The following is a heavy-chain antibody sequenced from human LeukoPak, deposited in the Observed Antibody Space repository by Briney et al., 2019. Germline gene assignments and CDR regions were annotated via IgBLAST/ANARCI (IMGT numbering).Heavy chain of an antibody. D-gene: IGHD2-2*01. V-gene: IGHV1-69*06. J-gene: IGHJ5*02. CDR2: IIPIFGTA. CDR3: ARVVYCSSTSCYNWFDP. CDR1: GGTFSSYA. Sequence: SVKVSCKASGGTFSSYAISWVRQAPGQGLEWMGRIIPIFGTANYAQKFQGRVTITADKSTSTAYMELSSLRSEDTAVYYCARVVYCSSTSCYNWFDPWGQGTLVTVYS.